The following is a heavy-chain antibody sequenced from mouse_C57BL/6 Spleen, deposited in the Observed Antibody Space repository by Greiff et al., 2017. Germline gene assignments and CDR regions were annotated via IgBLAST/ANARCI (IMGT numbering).Heavy chain of an antibody. CDR3: AKWGDYAMDY. V-gene: IGHV2-5*01. Sequence: VKLVESGPGLVQPSQSLSITCTVSGFSLTSYGVHWVRQSPGKGLEWLGVIWRGGSTEYNADFMSRLSITKDNSKSQVFFKMNSLQADDTAIYYCAKWGDYAMDYWGQGTSVTVSS. J-gene: IGHJ4*01. CDR1: GFSLTSYG. CDR2: IWRGGST.